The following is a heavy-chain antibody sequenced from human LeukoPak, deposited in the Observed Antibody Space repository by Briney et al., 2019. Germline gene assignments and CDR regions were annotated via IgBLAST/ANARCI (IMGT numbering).Heavy chain of an antibody. V-gene: IGHV4-59*01. CDR2: IYYSGST. J-gene: IGHJ5*02. D-gene: IGHD2-21*01. CDR3: ARHDGGGSHCIDA. Sequence: SETLSLTCTVSGGSISSYYWSWIRQPPGKGLEWIGYIYYSGSTNYNPSLKSRVTISVDTSKNQFSLKLSSVTAADTAVYYCARHDGGGSHCIDAWGQGTLVTVSS. CDR1: GGSISSYY.